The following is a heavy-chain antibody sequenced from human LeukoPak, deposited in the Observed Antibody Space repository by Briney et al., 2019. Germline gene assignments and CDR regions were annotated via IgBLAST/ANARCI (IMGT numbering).Heavy chain of an antibody. CDR3: ARVYGSGSYRIFDY. CDR1: GGTFSSYA. V-gene: IGHV1-2*06. D-gene: IGHD3-10*01. CDR2: INPNSGGT. Sequence: ASVKVSCKASGGTFSSYAISWVRQAPGQGLEWMGRINPNSGGTNYAQKFQGRVTMTRDTSISTAYMELSRLRSDDTAVYYCARVYGSGSYRIFDYWGQGTLVTVSS. J-gene: IGHJ4*02.